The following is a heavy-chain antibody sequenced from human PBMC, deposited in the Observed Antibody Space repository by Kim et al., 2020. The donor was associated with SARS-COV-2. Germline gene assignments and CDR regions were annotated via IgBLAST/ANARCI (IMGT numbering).Heavy chain of an antibody. CDR2: ISYSGST. Sequence: SETLSLTCTVSGDSVSSGSDYWSWIRQPPGKGLEWLGYISYSGSTDYNPSLKSRVTMSLNTSKNQFYLKLTSVTSADTAVYYCAREDLLTGSSYYYGLDGWGQGTTVTVSS. CDR3: AREDLLTGSSYYYGLDG. V-gene: IGHV4-61*01. J-gene: IGHJ6*02. CDR1: GDSVSSGSDY. D-gene: IGHD3-9*01.